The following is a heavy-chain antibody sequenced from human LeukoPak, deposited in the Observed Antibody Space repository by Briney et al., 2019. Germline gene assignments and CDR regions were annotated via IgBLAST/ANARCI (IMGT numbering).Heavy chain of an antibody. J-gene: IGHJ3*02. Sequence: PSETLSLTCAVYGGSFSGYYWSWIRQPPGKGLEWIGTIYHSGSTYYNPSLKSRVTISLDTSKNQFSLKLSSLTAADTAVYYCAKVDYGGYYNDAFDIWGQGTVVTVSS. D-gene: IGHD4-17*01. CDR1: GGSFSGYY. CDR2: IYHSGST. V-gene: IGHV4-34*01. CDR3: AKVDYGGYYNDAFDI.